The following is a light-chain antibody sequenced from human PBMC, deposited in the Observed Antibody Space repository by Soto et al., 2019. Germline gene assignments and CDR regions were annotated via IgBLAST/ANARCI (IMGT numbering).Light chain of an antibody. CDR1: QSVSSS. V-gene: IGKV3-11*01. Sequence: EIVLTQSPAPLSLSPGERATLSCRASQSVSSSLGWYQQIPGQAPRLLIYDASNRATGIPARFSGSGSGTDFTLTISSLETEDFAVYYCQQRSNWPRTFGQGTKLEIK. CDR2: DAS. J-gene: IGKJ2*01. CDR3: QQRSNWPRT.